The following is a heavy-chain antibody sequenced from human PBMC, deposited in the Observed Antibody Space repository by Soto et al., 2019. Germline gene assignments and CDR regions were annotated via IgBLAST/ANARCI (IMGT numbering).Heavy chain of an antibody. CDR2: ISGSGGST. CDR3: AKDGSITIFGVVILAPWDY. V-gene: IGHV3-23*01. CDR1: GFTFSSYA. J-gene: IGHJ4*02. D-gene: IGHD3-3*01. Sequence: GGSLRLSCAASGFTFSSYAMSWVRQAPGKGLEWVSAISGSGGSTYYADSVKGRFTISRDNSKNTLYLQMNSLRAEDTAVYYCAKDGSITIFGVVILAPWDYWGQGTLVTVSS.